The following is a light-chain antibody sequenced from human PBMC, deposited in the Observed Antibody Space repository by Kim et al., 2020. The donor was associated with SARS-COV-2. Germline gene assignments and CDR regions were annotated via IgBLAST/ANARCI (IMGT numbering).Light chain of an antibody. Sequence: VSPGQTASITCAGDKLGDKYASWYQQKPGQSPVVVIFRDNRRPSGIPERFSCSNSGNTATLTISGTQAMDEADYYCQAWDSSIYVFGTGTKVTVL. V-gene: IGLV3-1*01. J-gene: IGLJ1*01. CDR2: RDN. CDR3: QAWDSSIYV. CDR1: KLGDKY.